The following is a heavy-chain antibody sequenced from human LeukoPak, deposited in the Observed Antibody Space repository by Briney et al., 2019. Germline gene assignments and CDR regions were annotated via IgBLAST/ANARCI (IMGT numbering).Heavy chain of an antibody. D-gene: IGHD3-3*01. Sequence: SETRSLTCTVSGGSISSYYWSWIRQPPGKGLEWIGYIYYSGSTNYNPSLKSRVTISVDTSKNQFSLKLSSVTAAGTAVYYCARRQAPEKYYDFWSGYSDAFDIWGQGTMVTVSS. CDR3: ARRQAPEKYYDFWSGYSDAFDI. J-gene: IGHJ3*02. CDR2: IYYSGST. CDR1: GGSISSYY. V-gene: IGHV4-59*01.